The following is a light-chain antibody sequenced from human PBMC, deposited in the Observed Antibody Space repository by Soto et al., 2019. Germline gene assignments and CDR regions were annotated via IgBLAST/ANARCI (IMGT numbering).Light chain of an antibody. V-gene: IGLV2-14*01. CDR1: SSDVGGYNH. CDR2: EVS. CDR3: ISYTSSNTYV. Sequence: QSVLTQPASVSGSPGQSITISCSGTSSDVGGYNHVSWYQQHPGKAPRVMIYEVSNRPSGASNRFSGSKSGNTASLTISGLRAEDEADYYCISYTSSNTYVFGTGTKVTVL. J-gene: IGLJ1*01.